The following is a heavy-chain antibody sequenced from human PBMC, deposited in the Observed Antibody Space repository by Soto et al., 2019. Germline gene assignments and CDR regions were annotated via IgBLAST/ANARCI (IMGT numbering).Heavy chain of an antibody. Sequence: QVQLVQSGAEVKKPGSSVNVSCKASGGTFSTYPINWVRQAPGQGLEYMGGIIPKFGTTNYAQKFRGTVTITADESTSTAYMELNNLRSEDTAVYYCARGAPNSTGWYIWFDPWGQGTLVTVSS. V-gene: IGHV1-69*01. D-gene: IGHD6-19*01. CDR3: ARGAPNSTGWYIWFDP. CDR1: GGTFSTYP. CDR2: IIPKFGTT. J-gene: IGHJ5*02.